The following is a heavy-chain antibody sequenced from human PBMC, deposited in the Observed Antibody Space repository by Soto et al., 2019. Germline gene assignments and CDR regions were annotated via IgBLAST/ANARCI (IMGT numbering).Heavy chain of an antibody. CDR2: INHSGST. D-gene: IGHD3-16*01. Sequence: LSLTCAVYGGSFSGYYWSWIRQPPGKGLEWIGEINHSGSTNYNPSLKSRVTISVDTSKNQFSLKLSSVTAADTAVYYCARGLGGGSYYYYYYGMDVWGQGTTVTVSS. CDR3: ARGLGGGSYYYYYYGMDV. J-gene: IGHJ6*02. V-gene: IGHV4-34*01. CDR1: GGSFSGYY.